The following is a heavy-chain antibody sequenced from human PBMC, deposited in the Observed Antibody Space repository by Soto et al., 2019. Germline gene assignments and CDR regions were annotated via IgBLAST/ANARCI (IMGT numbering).Heavy chain of an antibody. J-gene: IGHJ4*02. V-gene: IGHV4-39*01. CDR3: ATYHCSSTSCYYYFDY. Sequence: QLQLQESGPGLVKPSETLSLTCTVSGGSISSSSYYWGWIRQPPGKGLEWIGSIYYSGSTYYNPSLKRRVTISVDTSKIQLSLKLSSVTAADTAVYYCATYHCSSTSCYYYFDYWGQGTLVTVSS. CDR2: IYYSGST. D-gene: IGHD2-2*01. CDR1: GGSISSSSYY.